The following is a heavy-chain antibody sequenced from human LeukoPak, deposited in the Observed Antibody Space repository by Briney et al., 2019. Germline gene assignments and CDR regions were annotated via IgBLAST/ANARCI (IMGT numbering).Heavy chain of an antibody. D-gene: IGHD3-10*01. Sequence: GASVKVSCKASGGTFSSYAISWVRQAPGQGLEWMGGIIPIFGTANYAQKFQGRVTITADESTSTAYMELSSLRSEDTAVYYCARVEKLLWFGELPNWFDPWGQGTLVTVSS. J-gene: IGHJ5*02. V-gene: IGHV1-69*13. CDR2: IIPIFGTA. CDR3: ARVEKLLWFGELPNWFDP. CDR1: GGTFSSYA.